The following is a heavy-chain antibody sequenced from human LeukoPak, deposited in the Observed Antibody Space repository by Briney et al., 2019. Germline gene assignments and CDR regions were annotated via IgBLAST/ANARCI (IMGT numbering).Heavy chain of an antibody. CDR3: AKANGITGTTYWYFDL. V-gene: IGHV3-23*01. CDR2: YNGGNDGT. D-gene: IGHD1-7*01. J-gene: IGHJ2*01. Sequence: GGSLRLSCAASGFTFSSFTMSWVRQAPEKGLEWLSVYNGGNDGTYYADSVKGRFTISRDNSKNTLYLQLNSLRTEDTAVHYCAKANGITGTTYWYFDLWGRGTLVTVSS. CDR1: GFTFSSFT.